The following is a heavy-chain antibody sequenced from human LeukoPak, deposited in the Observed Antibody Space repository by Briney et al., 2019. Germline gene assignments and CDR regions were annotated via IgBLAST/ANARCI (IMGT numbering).Heavy chain of an antibody. V-gene: IGHV4-4*07. D-gene: IGHD2-21*02. CDR3: ARVGDSATYFDY. CDR1: GGSISSYH. J-gene: IGHJ4*02. CDR2: ILTGGNT. Sequence: SETLSLTCTVSGGSISSYHWSWIRQPAGKGLEWIGRILTGGNTNYNPSLKSRVTMSGDRSKNQFSLKLSSVTAADTAVYYCARVGDSATYFDYWGQGTLVTVSS.